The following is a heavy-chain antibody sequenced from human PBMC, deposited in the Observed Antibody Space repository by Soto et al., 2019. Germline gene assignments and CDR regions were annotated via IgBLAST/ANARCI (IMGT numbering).Heavy chain of an antibody. V-gene: IGHV1-69*15. CDR1: GGTFSNYA. CDR3: AKDGGKDGYFGNWFDP. J-gene: IGHJ5*02. Sequence: QVQLLQSGAEVKKPGSSVKVSCKASGGTFSNYAITWVRQAPGQVLEWLGRIIPIFGSTNFAQKFQGRVTLTADESTTTVYMELSSLRSDDTAVYYCAKDGGKDGYFGNWFDPWGQGTLVTVSS. CDR2: IIPIFGST. D-gene: IGHD5-18*01.